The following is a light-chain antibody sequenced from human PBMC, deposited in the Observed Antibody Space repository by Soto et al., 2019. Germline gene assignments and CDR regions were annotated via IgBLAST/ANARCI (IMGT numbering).Light chain of an antibody. CDR2: EVS. CDR1: RSPLNGIGRTY. J-gene: IGKJ3*01. Sequence: DIVMTQPQLLLSVPPGRPASISSKLGRSPLNGIGRTYLYWFLQKPGQPPQPLIYEVSNRFSGVPDRFSGSGSGTDFTLEIRRVEAEDVGVYYCMQSIQLPFTFGPGTRVDIK. V-gene: IGKV2D-29*01. CDR3: MQSIQLPFT.